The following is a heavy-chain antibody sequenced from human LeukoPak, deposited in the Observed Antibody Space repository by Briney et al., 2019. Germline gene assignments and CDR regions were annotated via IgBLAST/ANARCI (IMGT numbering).Heavy chain of an antibody. CDR2: MYYSWST. D-gene: IGHD2/OR15-2a*01. Sequence: SETLSLTCTVSGGSISSYYWSWIRQPPAPGQGWVGYMYYSWSTNYYHSLNRRVTISVDTSKTQYSLTLSSVTAADAAVYYCARGSHFPLWGQGTLVTVSS. J-gene: IGHJ4*02. CDR3: ARGSHFPL. V-gene: IGHV4-59*01. CDR1: GGSISSYY.